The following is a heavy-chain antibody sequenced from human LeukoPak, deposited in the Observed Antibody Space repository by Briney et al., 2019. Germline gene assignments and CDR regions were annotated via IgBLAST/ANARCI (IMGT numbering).Heavy chain of an antibody. J-gene: IGHJ4*02. CDR1: GGSISSGGYY. D-gene: IGHD1-26*01. CDR2: IYHSGST. Sequence: SETLSLTCTVSGGSISSGGYYWSWLRQPPGKGLEWIGYIYHSGSTYYNPSLKSRVTISVDRSKNQFSLKLSSVTAADTAVYYCAREMGAVGYWGQGTLVTVSS. CDR3: AREMGAVGY. V-gene: IGHV4-30-2*01.